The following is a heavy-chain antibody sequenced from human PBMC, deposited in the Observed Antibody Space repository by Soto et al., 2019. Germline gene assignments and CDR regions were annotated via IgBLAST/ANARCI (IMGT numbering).Heavy chain of an antibody. CDR2: MNPNSGNT. V-gene: IGHV1-8*01. Sequence: ASVKVSCKASGYTFTSYDINWVRQATGQGLEWMGWMNPNSGNTGYAQKFQGRVTMTRNTSISTTYMELRSLRSEDTAVFYCARSAKKTWLPDFWGQGTLVTVSS. D-gene: IGHD5-12*01. J-gene: IGHJ1*01. CDR3: ARSAKKTWLPDF. CDR1: GYTFTSYD.